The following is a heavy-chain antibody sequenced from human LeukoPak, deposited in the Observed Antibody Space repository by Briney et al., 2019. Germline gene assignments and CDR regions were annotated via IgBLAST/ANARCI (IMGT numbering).Heavy chain of an antibody. CDR2: IYYSGST. Sequence: SETLSLTCAVYGGSFSGYYWGWIRQPPGKGLEWIGSIYYSGSTYYNPSLKSRVTISVDTSKNQFSLKLSSVTAADTAVYYCARDATWHCSSTSCPWNWFDPWGQGTQVTVSS. D-gene: IGHD2-2*01. J-gene: IGHJ5*02. CDR3: ARDATWHCSSTSCPWNWFDP. CDR1: GGSFSGYY. V-gene: IGHV4-34*01.